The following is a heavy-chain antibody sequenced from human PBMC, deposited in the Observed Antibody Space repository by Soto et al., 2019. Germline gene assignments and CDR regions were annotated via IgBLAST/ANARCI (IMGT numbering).Heavy chain of an antibody. V-gene: IGHV4-59*12. Sequence: SETLSLTCKVSGDSISSDYWSWIRQPPGKGLEFIGYIYYSGSTYYNASLRSRVTISVDTSKNQFSLKPSSVTAADTAVYYCAGLPVDYGGDYYYYGMDVWGQGTTVTVSS. D-gene: IGHD4-17*01. CDR2: IYYSGST. CDR3: AGLPVDYGGDYYYYGMDV. J-gene: IGHJ6*02. CDR1: GDSISSDY.